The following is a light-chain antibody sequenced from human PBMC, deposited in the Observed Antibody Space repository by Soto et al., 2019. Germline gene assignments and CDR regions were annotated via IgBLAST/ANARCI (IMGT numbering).Light chain of an antibody. CDR3: QQRSSWPLT. CDR1: QSVRGY. J-gene: IGKJ4*01. CDR2: DAS. Sequence: EIVLTQSPGTLSFSPGERATLTCRASQSVRGYLAWYQQKPGQAPRLLIYDASNRATGIPARFSGSGSGTDFTLTISSLDPEDSAIYYCQQRSSWPLTFGGGTKVDIK. V-gene: IGKV3-11*01.